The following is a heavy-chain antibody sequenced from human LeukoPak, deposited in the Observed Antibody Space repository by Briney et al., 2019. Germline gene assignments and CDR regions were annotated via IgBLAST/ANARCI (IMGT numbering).Heavy chain of an antibody. V-gene: IGHV1-2*02. D-gene: IGHD3-9*01. CDR2: INPNSGGT. J-gene: IGHJ6*02. CDR1: GYTFTGYY. Sequence: ASVKVSCKASGYTFTGYYMHWVRQAPGQGLEWMGWINPNSGGTNYAQKFQGRVTITRDTSISTAYMELSRLRSNDTAVYYCARGSFTIPTPASYYYYGMDVWGQGTTVTVSS. CDR3: ARGSFTIPTPASYYYYGMDV.